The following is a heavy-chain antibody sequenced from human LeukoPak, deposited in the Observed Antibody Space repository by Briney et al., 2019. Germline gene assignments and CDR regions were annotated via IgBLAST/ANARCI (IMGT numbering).Heavy chain of an antibody. CDR1: GGTFSSYA. CDR3: ARVPSSSSPRHYYYMDV. D-gene: IGHD6-6*01. J-gene: IGHJ6*03. CDR2: IIPIFGTA. Sequence: SVKVSCKASGGTFSSYAISWVRQAPGQGLEWMGGIIPIFGTANYAQKFQGRVTITADKSTSTAYMELSSLRSEDTAVYYCARVPSSSSPRHYYYMDVWGKGTTVTVSS. V-gene: IGHV1-69*06.